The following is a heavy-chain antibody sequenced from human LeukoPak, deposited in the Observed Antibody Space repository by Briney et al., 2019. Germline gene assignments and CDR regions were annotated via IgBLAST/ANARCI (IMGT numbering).Heavy chain of an antibody. J-gene: IGHJ4*02. CDR3: ARMGGYSGYATH. Sequence: SETLSLTCTVSGGSISSYYWSWIRQPPGKGLEWIGYILYSGTTNSNPSLKSRVNISLDTSNNQISLKLTSVAAADTAVYFCARMGGYSGYATHWGQGILVTVSS. CDR2: ILYSGTT. D-gene: IGHD5-12*01. CDR1: GGSISSYY. V-gene: IGHV4-59*08.